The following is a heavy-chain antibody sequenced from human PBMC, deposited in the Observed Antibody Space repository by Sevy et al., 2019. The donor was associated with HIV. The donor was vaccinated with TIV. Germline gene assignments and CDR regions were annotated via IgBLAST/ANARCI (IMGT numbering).Heavy chain of an antibody. CDR1: GVIFNSHA. CDR3: TNRGIVILTGFDY. D-gene: IGHD7-27*01. Sequence: GGSLRLSCAASGVIFNSHAMSWVRQAPGKGLEWVSTISGSGGYTSYSDSVKGRFSISRDNSKKTVYLQMNSLRAEDTAVYYCTNRGIVILTGFDYWGQGTLVTVSS. J-gene: IGHJ4*02. CDR2: ISGSGGYT. V-gene: IGHV3-23*01.